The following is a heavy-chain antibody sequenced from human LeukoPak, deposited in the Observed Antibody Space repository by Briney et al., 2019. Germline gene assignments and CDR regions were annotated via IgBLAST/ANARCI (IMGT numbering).Heavy chain of an antibody. V-gene: IGHV3-48*01. D-gene: IGHD3-9*01. Sequence: GSLRLSCAASGFTFRSYSMNWVRPAPGQGLEWISYISSARSTIYYEESVKGRFTISRDNANNSLFLQMNSLRVEETAMYYCVREDSSGYAWGEGTLVTVSS. CDR1: GFTFRSYS. CDR2: ISSARSTI. J-gene: IGHJ5*02. CDR3: VREDSSGYA.